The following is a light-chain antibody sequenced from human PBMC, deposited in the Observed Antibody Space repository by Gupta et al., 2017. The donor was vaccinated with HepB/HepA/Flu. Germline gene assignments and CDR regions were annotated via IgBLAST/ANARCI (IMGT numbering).Light chain of an antibody. Sequence: IVLTQSPGTLPMSPGEPATCSCRASQRVSSRRVAGYQQTSGQAPRLLIYDASSRVTGTPHRFSGSGSGTDFTLTISRLEPEDVAVYYCQQYGGALTTFGQGTKVEI. J-gene: IGKJ1*01. CDR1: QRVSSRR. CDR3: QQYGGALTT. V-gene: IGKV3-20*01. CDR2: DAS.